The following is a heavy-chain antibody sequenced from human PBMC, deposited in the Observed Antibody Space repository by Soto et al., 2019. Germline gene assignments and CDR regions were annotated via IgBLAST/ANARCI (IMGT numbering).Heavy chain of an antibody. V-gene: IGHV4-59*01. J-gene: IGHJ6*02. Sequence: ETLSLTCTVSGGSISRYYWSRIRQPPGKGLEWIGYMYNTGSTVYNPPFKSRVTISVDTSKNQFSLKLNSVTAADTAVYYCARDLWGYCGTDCYPLDVWGQGTTVTVSS. CDR3: ARDLWGYCGTDCYPLDV. D-gene: IGHD2-21*02. CDR1: GGSISRYY. CDR2: MYNTGST.